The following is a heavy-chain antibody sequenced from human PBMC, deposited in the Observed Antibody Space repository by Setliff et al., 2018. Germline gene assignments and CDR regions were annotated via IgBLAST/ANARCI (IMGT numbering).Heavy chain of an antibody. CDR3: AGAGGNSDYFDY. Sequence: GESLKISCAASGFTFSGSAVHWVRQASGKGLEWVGRIRRNADNRAPIYAASVKGRLTISRDDSKNTAYLQMNSLKIEDTAVYYCAGAGGNSDYFDYWGQGTLVTVSS. J-gene: IGHJ4*02. CDR1: GFTFSGSA. V-gene: IGHV3-73*01. D-gene: IGHD2-21*02. CDR2: IRRNADNRAP.